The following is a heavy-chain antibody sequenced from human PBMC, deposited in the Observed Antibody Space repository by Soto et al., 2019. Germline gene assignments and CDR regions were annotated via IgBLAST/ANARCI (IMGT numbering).Heavy chain of an antibody. CDR3: ARGAEYSGSYLGLLDY. CDR1: GFTFSSYS. Sequence: EVQLVESGGGLVQPGGSLRLSCAASGFTFSSYSMNWVRQAPGKGLEWVSYISSSSSTIYYADSVKGRFSISRDNAKNSLDLQMNSLRDEDTAVYYCARGAEYSGSYLGLLDYWGQGTLVTVSS. J-gene: IGHJ4*02. V-gene: IGHV3-48*02. D-gene: IGHD1-26*01. CDR2: ISSSSSTI.